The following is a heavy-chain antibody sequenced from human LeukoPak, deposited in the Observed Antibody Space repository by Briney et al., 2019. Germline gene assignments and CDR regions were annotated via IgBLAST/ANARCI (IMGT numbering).Heavy chain of an antibody. V-gene: IGHV3-53*01. CDR3: VRAGLYCSGGSCYHFDY. Sequence: PGGSLSLSCAASGFPVSSNYMSWVRQAPGKGLEWVSVIYSGGSTYYADSVKGRFTISRDNSKNTLYLQMNSLRAEDTAVYYCVRAGLYCSGGSCYHFDYWGQGTLVTVSS. D-gene: IGHD2-15*01. CDR2: IYSGGST. J-gene: IGHJ4*02. CDR1: GFPVSSNY.